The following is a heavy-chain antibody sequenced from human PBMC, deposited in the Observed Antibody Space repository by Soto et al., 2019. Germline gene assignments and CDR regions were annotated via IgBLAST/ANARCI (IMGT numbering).Heavy chain of an antibody. V-gene: IGHV1-18*01. CDR3: ARDVVVVAATYPAAFDI. Sequence: ASVKVSCKASGYTFTNYGISWVRQAPGQGLEWMGWISAYNGNINYAQKFQGRVTMTTDTSTNTVYMELSSLRSGDTAVYYCARDVVVVAATYPAAFDIWGQGTMVTVSS. D-gene: IGHD2-15*01. CDR2: ISAYNGNI. J-gene: IGHJ3*02. CDR1: GYTFTNYG.